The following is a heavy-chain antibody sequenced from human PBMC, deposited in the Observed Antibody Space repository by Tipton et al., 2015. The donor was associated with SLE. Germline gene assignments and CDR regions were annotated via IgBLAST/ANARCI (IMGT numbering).Heavy chain of an antibody. D-gene: IGHD6-13*01. CDR3: AKDWVQAAAGTGDY. J-gene: IGHJ4*02. V-gene: IGHV3-23*01. CDR2: ISGSGGST. CDR1: GFTFSSYA. Sequence: SGFTFSSYAMSWVRQAPGKGLEWVSAISGSGGSTYYADSVKGRFTISRDNSKNTLYLQMNSLRAEDTAVYYCAKDWVQAAAGTGDYWGQGTLVTVSS.